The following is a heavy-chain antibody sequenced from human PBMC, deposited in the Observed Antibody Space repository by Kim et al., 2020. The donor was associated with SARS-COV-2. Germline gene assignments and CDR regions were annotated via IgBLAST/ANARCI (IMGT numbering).Heavy chain of an antibody. CDR1: GFSFNGYS. CDR2: IASFSSHI. D-gene: IGHD3-10*01. V-gene: IGHV3-21*01. Sequence: GGSLRLSCAGSGFSFNGYSMNWVRQAPGKGLEWVASIASFSSHIYYADSVKGRFTISRENGIDSVFLQMNSLRAEDTAIYYCVRKAGRGDRGSHSYYQYYYMDVWGKGTPLTVSS. J-gene: IGHJ6*03. CDR3: VRKAGRGDRGSHSYYQYYYMDV.